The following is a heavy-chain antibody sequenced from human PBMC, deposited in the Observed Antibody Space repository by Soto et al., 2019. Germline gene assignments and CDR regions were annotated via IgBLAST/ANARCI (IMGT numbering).Heavy chain of an antibody. J-gene: IGHJ4*02. CDR3: ARDPYFVYMYGRPDY. D-gene: IGHD3-9*01. Sequence: VQLAESGGDVVQPGRSLRLSCAASGFIFSSFALHWVRQTPDKGLEWVAFISNDGSQTYYADSVKGRFTISRDNSNNSLTLQMDRLRPEDTARYYFARDPYFVYMYGRPDYWGQGTLVDVSS. V-gene: IGHV3-30-3*01. CDR1: GFIFSSFA. CDR2: ISNDGSQT.